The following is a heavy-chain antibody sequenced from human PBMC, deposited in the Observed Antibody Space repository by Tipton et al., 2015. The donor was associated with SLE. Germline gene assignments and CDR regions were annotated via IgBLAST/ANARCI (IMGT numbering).Heavy chain of an antibody. Sequence: TLSLTCTVSGGSISSGSYYWSWIRQPPGKGLEWIGYIYYSGSTNYNPSLKSRVTISVDTSKNQFSLKLSSVTAADTAVYYCARDRPGDGYNWAWFDPWGQGTLVTVSS. J-gene: IGHJ5*02. D-gene: IGHD5-24*01. CDR2: IYYSGST. V-gene: IGHV4-61*01. CDR3: ARDRPGDGYNWAWFDP. CDR1: GGSISSGSYY.